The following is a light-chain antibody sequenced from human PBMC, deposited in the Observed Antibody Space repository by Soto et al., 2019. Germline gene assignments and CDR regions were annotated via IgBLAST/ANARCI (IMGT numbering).Light chain of an antibody. CDR2: DAS. CDR3: QQYNSNHGT. Sequence: LIYDASSLESGVPSRFSGSGSGTEFTLTISSLQPYDFATYYCQQYNSNHGTLGQGTKV. V-gene: IGKV1-5*01. J-gene: IGKJ1*01.